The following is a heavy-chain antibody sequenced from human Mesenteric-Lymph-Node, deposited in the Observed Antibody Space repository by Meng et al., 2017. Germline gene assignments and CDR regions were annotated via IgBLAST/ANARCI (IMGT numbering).Heavy chain of an antibody. V-gene: IGHV3-30*01. CDR3: ARVGYYDSSGYFGYFDY. CDR2: ISYDGSNK. J-gene: IGHJ4*02. Sequence: GGSLRLSCAASGFTFSSYAMHWVRQAPGKGLEWVAVISYDGSNKYYADSVKGRFTISRDNSKNTLYLQMNSLRAEDTAVYYCARVGYYDSSGYFGYFDYWGQGTLVTVSS. D-gene: IGHD3-22*01. CDR1: GFTFSSYA.